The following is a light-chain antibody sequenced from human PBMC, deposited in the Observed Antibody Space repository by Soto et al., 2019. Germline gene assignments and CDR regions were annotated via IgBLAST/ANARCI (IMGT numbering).Light chain of an antibody. J-gene: IGLJ2*01. V-gene: IGLV2-14*03. CDR3: SSYTTSITHVV. Sequence: QSALTQPASVSGSPGQSITISCTGTSSDVGSYNYVSWYQHYPGKAPKLMIYDVSNRPSGVSYRFSGSKSGNTASLTISGLQAEDEADYYCSSYTTSITHVVFGGGTKLTVL. CDR1: SSDVGSYNY. CDR2: DVS.